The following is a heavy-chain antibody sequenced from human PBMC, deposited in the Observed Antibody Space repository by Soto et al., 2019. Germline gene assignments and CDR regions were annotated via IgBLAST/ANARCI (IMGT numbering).Heavy chain of an antibody. CDR2: ISGSGGST. V-gene: IGHV3-23*01. D-gene: IGHD5-12*01. CDR1: GFTFRSYA. J-gene: IGHJ4*02. Sequence: EVQLLESGGGLVQPGGSLRLSCAASGFTFRSYAMSWVRQAPGKGLEWVSAISGSGGSTYYADSVKGRFTISRDNSKNTLYLQMNSLRAEDTAVYYCAKVLTSIVATTTLDYWGQGTLVTVSS. CDR3: AKVLTSIVATTTLDY.